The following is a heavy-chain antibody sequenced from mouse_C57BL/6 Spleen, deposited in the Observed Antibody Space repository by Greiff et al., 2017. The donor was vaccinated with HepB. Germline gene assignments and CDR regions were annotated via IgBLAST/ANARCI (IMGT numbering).Heavy chain of an antibody. CDR1: GYTFTSYW. CDR2: IYPGSGST. J-gene: IGHJ4*01. V-gene: IGHV1-55*01. CDR3: ARKRTTYYDYDGYAMDY. Sequence: VQLQQPGAELVKPGASVKMSCKASGYTFTSYWITWVKQRPGQGLEWIGDIYPGSGSTNYNEKFKSKATLTVDTSSSTAYMQLSSLTSEDSAVYYCARKRTTYYDYDGYAMDYWGQGTSVTVSS. D-gene: IGHD2-4*01.